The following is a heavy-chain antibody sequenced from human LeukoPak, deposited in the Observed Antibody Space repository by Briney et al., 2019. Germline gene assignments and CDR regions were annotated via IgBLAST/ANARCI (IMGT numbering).Heavy chain of an antibody. V-gene: IGHV1-2*02. J-gene: IGHJ3*02. Sequence: ASVKVSCKACGYTFTDYYMHCVRQGPGQGLEWMGWINPNSGGTNYAQKFQGRVTMTRDTSIGTAYMELSRLRSDDTAVYYCARAGIWDYSDSSGYHNAAFDIWGQGTMVTVSS. CDR3: ARAGIWDYSDSSGYHNAAFDI. D-gene: IGHD3-22*01. CDR1: GYTFTDYY. CDR2: INPNSGGT.